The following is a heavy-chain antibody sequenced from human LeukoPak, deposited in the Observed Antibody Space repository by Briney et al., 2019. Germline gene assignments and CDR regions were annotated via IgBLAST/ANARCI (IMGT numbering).Heavy chain of an antibody. CDR3: AKGAMGQWLVSPPGYFDY. CDR1: GFTFSSYA. D-gene: IGHD6-19*01. Sequence: GGSLRLSCAASGFTFSSYAMSWVRQAPGKGLEWVSAISGSGGSTYYADSVKGRFTISRDNSKNTLYLQMNSLRAEDTAVYYCAKGAMGQWLVSPPGYFDYWGQGTLVTVSS. CDR2: ISGSGGST. J-gene: IGHJ4*02. V-gene: IGHV3-23*01.